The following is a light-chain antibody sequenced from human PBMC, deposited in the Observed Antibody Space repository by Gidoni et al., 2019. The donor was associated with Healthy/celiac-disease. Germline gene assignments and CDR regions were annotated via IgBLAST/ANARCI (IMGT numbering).Light chain of an antibody. CDR2: ASS. V-gene: IGKV1-39*01. CDR3: QQSYSTPLA. Sequence: DIQMTQSPSSLSASVGDRVTITCRASQSISSYLNWYQQTPWKAPKLLIYASSSLQSGVPSRFSGSGSGTDFTLTISILQPEDFATYYCQQSYSTPLAFGPGTKVDI. J-gene: IGKJ3*01. CDR1: QSISSY.